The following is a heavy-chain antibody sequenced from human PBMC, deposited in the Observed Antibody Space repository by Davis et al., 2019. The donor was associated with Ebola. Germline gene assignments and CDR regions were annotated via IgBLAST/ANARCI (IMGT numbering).Heavy chain of an antibody. CDR1: GGSIRTTDYY. J-gene: IGHJ6*02. Sequence: MPSETLSLTCTVSGGSIRTTDYYWAWIRQPPGKGLEWIGSIYYSGNTYYNPSLKSRVTISADTPKKQFSLKLSSVTAADTAVYYCARMIAAADFYYYYYGMDVWGQGTTVTVSS. V-gene: IGHV4-39*01. CDR2: IYYSGNT. CDR3: ARMIAAADFYYYYYGMDV. D-gene: IGHD6-13*01.